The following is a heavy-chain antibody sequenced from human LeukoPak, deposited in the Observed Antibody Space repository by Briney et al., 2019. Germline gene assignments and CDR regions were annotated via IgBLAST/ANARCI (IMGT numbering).Heavy chain of an antibody. CDR2: IWYDGSNK. D-gene: IGHD3-10*01. Sequence: PGGSLRLSCAASGFTFSSSGMHWVRQGPGKGLEWVAVIWYDGSNKYYADSVKGRFTISRDNYKNTLYLQMNSLRAEDTAVYYCARPQKGSGGNRPDYLDYWGQGTLVTVSS. J-gene: IGHJ4*02. CDR1: GFTFSSSG. V-gene: IGHV3-33*01. CDR3: ARPQKGSGGNRPDYLDY.